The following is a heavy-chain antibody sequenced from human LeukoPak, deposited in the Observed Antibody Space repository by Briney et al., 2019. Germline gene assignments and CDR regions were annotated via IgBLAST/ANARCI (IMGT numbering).Heavy chain of an antibody. V-gene: IGHV3-66*01. Sequence: PGGSLRLSCAASGFTVSSNYMSWVRQAPGKGLEWVSVIYSGGSTYYADSVKGRFTISRDNSKNTLYLQMNSLRAKDTAVYYCASGAVAGPEGAFDIWGQGTMVTVSS. D-gene: IGHD6-19*01. J-gene: IGHJ3*02. CDR3: ASGAVAGPEGAFDI. CDR2: IYSGGST. CDR1: GFTVSSNY.